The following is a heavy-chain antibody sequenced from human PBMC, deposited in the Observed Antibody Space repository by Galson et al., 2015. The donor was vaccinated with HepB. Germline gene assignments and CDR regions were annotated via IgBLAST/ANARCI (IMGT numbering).Heavy chain of an antibody. CDR1: GGSLSSKNW. D-gene: IGHD2-2*01. CDR2: IFHNGNT. V-gene: IGHV4-4*02. Sequence: TLSLTCAVSGGSLSSKNWWSWVRQPPGKGLEWIGEIFHNGNTNYNPSLKSRVTASVDKSKNQFSLRVTSVTAADTAVYYCARRSYCSGADCYVNAFDIWGRGTMVTVSS. CDR3: ARRSYCSGADCYVNAFDI. J-gene: IGHJ3*02.